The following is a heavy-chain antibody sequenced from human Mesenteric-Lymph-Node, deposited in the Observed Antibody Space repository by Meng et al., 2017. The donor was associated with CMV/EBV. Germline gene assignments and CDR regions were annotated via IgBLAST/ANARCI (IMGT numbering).Heavy chain of an antibody. CDR2: IYPHSDDT. Sequence: ASVKVSCKASGYTFTGYYMHWVRQAPGQGLEWMGLIYPHSDDTHYAQKFQGRVAMTRDTSISTAFMELTRLTSDDTAVYYCANSPSPLDAFDIWGQGTLVTVSS. CDR1: GYTFTGYY. CDR3: ANSPSPLDAFDI. V-gene: IGHV1-2*02. J-gene: IGHJ3*02.